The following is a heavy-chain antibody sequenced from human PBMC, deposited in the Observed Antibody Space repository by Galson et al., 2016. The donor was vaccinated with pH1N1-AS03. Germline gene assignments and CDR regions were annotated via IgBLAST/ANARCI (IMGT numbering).Heavy chain of an antibody. CDR2: ISHSGIT. CDR3: ARGNPFLGSSWYEDS. V-gene: IGHV4-34*01. D-gene: IGHD6-13*01. J-gene: IGHJ4*02. Sequence: SETLSLTCTVSGGSLTDYQWSWIRQSPGKGLEWIGEISHSGITDYNPSLESRVSISVDTSKDQFSLNLSSMTAADAAVYYCARGNPFLGSSWYEDSWGQGTLVIVSS. CDR1: GGSLTDYQ.